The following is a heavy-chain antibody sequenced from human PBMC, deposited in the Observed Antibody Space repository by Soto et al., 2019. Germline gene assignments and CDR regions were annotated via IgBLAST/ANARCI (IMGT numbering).Heavy chain of an antibody. CDR1: GGSFSGYY. D-gene: IGHD6-6*01. CDR2: INHSGST. J-gene: IGHJ6*03. CDR3: ARGLYSSSSWGMDV. V-gene: IGHV4-34*01. Sequence: PSETLSLTCAVYGGSFSGYYWSWIRQPPGKGLEWIGEINHSGSTNYNPSLKSRVTISVDTSKNQFSLKLSSVTAADTAVYYCARGLYSSSSWGMDVWGKGTTVTVSS.